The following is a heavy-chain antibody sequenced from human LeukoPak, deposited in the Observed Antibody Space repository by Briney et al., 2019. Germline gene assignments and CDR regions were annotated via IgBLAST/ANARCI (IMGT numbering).Heavy chain of an antibody. Sequence: PGGSLRLSCAASGFTFSDYILDWVRQAPGKGLEWVGRIRRRANSYTTEYAASVKDRFIISRDDSKNSLYLHMNSLKTEDTAEYYCARDRLRYHNWFDPWGQGTLVTVSS. J-gene: IGHJ5*02. D-gene: IGHD5-12*01. CDR2: IRRRANSYTT. V-gene: IGHV3-72*01. CDR3: ARDRLRYHNWFDP. CDR1: GFTFSDYI.